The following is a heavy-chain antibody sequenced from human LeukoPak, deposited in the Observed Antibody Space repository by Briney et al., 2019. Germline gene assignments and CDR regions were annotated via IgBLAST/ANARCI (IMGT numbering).Heavy chain of an antibody. Sequence: SETLSLTCTVSGGSISGYYWSWIRQPPGKGLEWIGYIYYSGSTNYNPSLKSRVTISVDTSKNQFSLKLSSVTAADTAVYYCAGSEWLPLAEGNWFDPWGQGTLVTVSS. D-gene: IGHD6-19*01. CDR2: IYYSGST. CDR3: AGSEWLPLAEGNWFDP. V-gene: IGHV4-59*01. CDR1: GGSISGYY. J-gene: IGHJ5*02.